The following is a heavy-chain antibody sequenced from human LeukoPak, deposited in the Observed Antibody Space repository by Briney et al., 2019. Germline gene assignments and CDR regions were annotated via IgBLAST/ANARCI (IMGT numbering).Heavy chain of an antibody. CDR3: AANFWSGYLTDS. Sequence: GGSLRLSCAASGFTFSDYYMSWIRQAPGKGLEWVSYISSSGSTIYYADSVKGRFTISRDNAKNSLYLQMNSLRDEDTAVYHCAANFWSGYLTDSWGQGTLVTVSS. V-gene: IGHV3-11*04. J-gene: IGHJ4*02. D-gene: IGHD3-3*01. CDR1: GFTFSDYY. CDR2: ISSSGSTI.